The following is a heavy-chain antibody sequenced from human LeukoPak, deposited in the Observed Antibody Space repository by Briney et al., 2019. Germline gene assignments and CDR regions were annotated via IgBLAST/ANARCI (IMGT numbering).Heavy chain of an antibody. CDR2: IIPIFGTA. CDR3: ARGKTTVTSLAAFDI. D-gene: IGHD4-17*01. CDR1: GGTFSSYA. J-gene: IGHJ3*02. Sequence: SVKVSCKASGGTFSSYAISWVRQAPGQGLEWMGGIIPIFGTANYAQKFQGRVTITTDESTSTAYMELSSLRSEDTAVYYCARGKTTVTSLAAFDIWGQGTMVTVSS. V-gene: IGHV1-69*05.